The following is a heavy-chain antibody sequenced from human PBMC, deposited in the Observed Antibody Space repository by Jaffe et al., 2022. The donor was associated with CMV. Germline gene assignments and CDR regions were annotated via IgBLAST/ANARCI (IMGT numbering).Heavy chain of an antibody. CDR3: ARLTGTPPVYNWFDP. V-gene: IGHV4-39*01. CDR1: GGSISSSSYY. Sequence: QLQLQESGPGLVKPSETLSLTCTVSGGSISSSSYYWGWIRQPPGKGLEWIGSIYYSGSTYYNPSLKSRVTISVDTSKNQFSLKLSSVTAADTAVYYCARLTGTPPVYNWFDPWGQGTLVTVSS. CDR2: IYYSGST. D-gene: IGHD1-1*01. J-gene: IGHJ5*02.